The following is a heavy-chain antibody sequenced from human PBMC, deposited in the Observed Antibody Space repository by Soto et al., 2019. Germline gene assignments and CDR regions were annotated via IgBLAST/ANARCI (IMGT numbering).Heavy chain of an antibody. CDR2: IIPILGIA. V-gene: IGHV1-69*02. Sequence: QVQLVQSGAEVKKPGSSVTVSCKASGGTFSSDTISWVRQAPGQGLEWMGRIIPILGIANYAQKFQGRVTITADKSTSTAYMELSSLRSEDTAVYDCARAQWDYYYGMDFWGHGTTVTVSS. J-gene: IGHJ6*02. D-gene: IGHD1-26*01. CDR1: GGTFSSDT. CDR3: ARAQWDYYYGMDF.